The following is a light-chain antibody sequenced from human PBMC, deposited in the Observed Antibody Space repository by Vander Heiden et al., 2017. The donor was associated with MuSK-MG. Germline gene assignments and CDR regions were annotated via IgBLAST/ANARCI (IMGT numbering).Light chain of an antibody. CDR3: YSKASSGNYMV. V-gene: IGLV3-10*01. J-gene: IGLJ3*02. Sequence: SYELTQPPSVSVSPGQTARITCSGEALPRQYTYWYQQKSGQAPVLVIYEDIERPSGIPQRISGATSGTTATLTISGVQVEDEADYYCYSKASSGNYMVFGGGTKLTVL. CDR2: EDI. CDR1: ALPRQY.